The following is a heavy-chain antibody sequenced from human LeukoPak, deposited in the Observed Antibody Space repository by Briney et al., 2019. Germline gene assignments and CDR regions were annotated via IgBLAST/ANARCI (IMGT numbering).Heavy chain of an antibody. D-gene: IGHD1-26*01. CDR1: GFTVSSNE. CDR3: ARDRARANSGSYFNWFDP. CDR2: ISGGST. J-gene: IGHJ5*02. V-gene: IGHV3-38-3*01. Sequence: GGSLRLSCAASGFTVSSNEMSWVRQAPGKGLEWVSSISGGSTYYADSRKGRFTISRDNSKNTLHLQMNSLRAEDTAVYYCARDRARANSGSYFNWFDPWGQGTLVTVSS.